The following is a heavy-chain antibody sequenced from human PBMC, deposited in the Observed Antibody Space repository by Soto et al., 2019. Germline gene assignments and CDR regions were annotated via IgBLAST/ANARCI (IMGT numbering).Heavy chain of an antibody. CDR1: GFTFSSYG. D-gene: IGHD3-22*01. J-gene: IGHJ5*02. CDR2: IWYDGSNK. V-gene: IGHV3-33*01. Sequence: SLRLSCAASGFTFSSYGMHWVRQAPGKGLEWVAVIWYDGSNKYYADSVKGRFTISRDNSKNTLYLQMNSLRAEDTAVYYCARERYYYDSSGYYNWFDPWGQGTLVTVSS. CDR3: ARERYYYDSSGYYNWFDP.